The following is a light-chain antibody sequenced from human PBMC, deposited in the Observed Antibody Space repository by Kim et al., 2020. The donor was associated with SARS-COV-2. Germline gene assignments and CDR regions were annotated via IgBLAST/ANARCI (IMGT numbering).Light chain of an antibody. CDR1: RSNVGDNY. Sequence: QSVLTQPPSVSAAPGQKVTISCSGSRSNVGDNYVSWYQQFPGKAPKLLIYDNNKRPLGIPDRFSSSKSGTSATLGITGLQTGDEADYYCGTWDSSLSAGVFGGGTQLTV. J-gene: IGLJ2*01. CDR3: GTWDSSLSAGV. CDR2: DNN. V-gene: IGLV1-51*01.